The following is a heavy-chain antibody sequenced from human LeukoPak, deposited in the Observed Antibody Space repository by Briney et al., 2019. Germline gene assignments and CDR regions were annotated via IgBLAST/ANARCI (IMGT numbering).Heavy chain of an antibody. J-gene: IGHJ4*02. Sequence: PGGSLRLSCAASGFTFSSYAMSWVRQAPGKGLEWVSAISGSGGSTYYADSVKGRFTISRDNAKNSLYLQMNSLRAEDTAVYYCARDMVRGPYWGQGTLVTVSS. D-gene: IGHD3-10*01. CDR1: GFTFSSYA. CDR3: ARDMVRGPY. CDR2: ISGSGGST. V-gene: IGHV3-23*01.